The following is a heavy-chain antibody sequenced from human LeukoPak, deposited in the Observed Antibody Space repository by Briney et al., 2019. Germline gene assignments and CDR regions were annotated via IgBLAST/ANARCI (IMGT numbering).Heavy chain of an antibody. CDR1: GFTFSSYG. CDR3: VRFGELPHPDAFDI. CDR2: IRYDGSNK. V-gene: IGHV3-30*02. Sequence: GGSLRLSCAASGFTFSSYGMHRVRQAPGKGLEWVAFIRYDGSNKYYADSVKGRFTISRDNSKNTLYLQMNSLRAEDTAVYYCVRFGELPHPDAFDIWGQGTMVTVSS. J-gene: IGHJ3*02. D-gene: IGHD3-10*01.